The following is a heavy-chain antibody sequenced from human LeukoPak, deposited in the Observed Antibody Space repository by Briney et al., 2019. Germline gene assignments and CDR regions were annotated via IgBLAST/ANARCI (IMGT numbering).Heavy chain of an antibody. CDR3: TTIKRGNIFGYFDS. CDR1: GGSMTTHH. J-gene: IGHJ4*02. Sequence: SETLSLTCTVSGGSMTTHHWNWIRQTPGKGLEWIGYVFDSGRTKENPSLKSRVTLSADTSKNQLSLRLSSVTAADTAVYYCTTIKRGNIFGYFDSWGQGLLVTVSP. CDR2: VFDSGRT. V-gene: IGHV4-59*11. D-gene: IGHD5-18*01.